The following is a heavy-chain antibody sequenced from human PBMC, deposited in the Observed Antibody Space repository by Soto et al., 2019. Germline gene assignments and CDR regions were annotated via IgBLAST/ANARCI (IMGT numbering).Heavy chain of an antibody. CDR3: ASATELYYDFWSGYYHDAFDI. V-gene: IGHV3-48*02. D-gene: IGHD3-3*01. CDR1: GFTFSSYS. Sequence: GGSLRLSCAASGFTFSSYSMNWVRQAPGKGLEWVSYISSSSSTIYYAGSVKGRFTISRDNAKNSLYLQMNSLRDEDTAVYYCASATELYYDFWSGYYHDAFDIWGQGTMVTVSS. J-gene: IGHJ3*02. CDR2: ISSSSSTI.